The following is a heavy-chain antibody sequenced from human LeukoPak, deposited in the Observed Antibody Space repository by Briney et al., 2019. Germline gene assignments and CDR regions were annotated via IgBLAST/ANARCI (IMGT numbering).Heavy chain of an antibody. CDR3: ARELGITATYFDY. CDR1: GGSICNYY. Sequence: ASETLSLTCTVSGGSICNYYWSWIRQPPGKGLEGIGYIYYSGSTNYNPSLKSRVTISVDTSKNQLSLKLSSVTAADTAVYYCARELGITATYFDYWGQGTLVTVSS. D-gene: IGHD1-7*01. J-gene: IGHJ4*02. V-gene: IGHV4-59*12. CDR2: IYYSGST.